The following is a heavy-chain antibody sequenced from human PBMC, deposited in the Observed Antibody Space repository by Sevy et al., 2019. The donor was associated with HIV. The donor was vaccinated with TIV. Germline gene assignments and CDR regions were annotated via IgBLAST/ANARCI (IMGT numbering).Heavy chain of an antibody. D-gene: IGHD2-21*02. CDR1: GYTLTSYY. J-gene: IGHJ6*02. CDR3: ASDLNREDGYCGGDCYRYYYYGMDV. V-gene: IGHV1-46*01. Sequence: ASVKVSCKASGYTLTSYYMHWVRQAPGQGLEWMGIINPSGGSTSYAQTFQGRVTMTRDTSTSTVYMELSSLRSEDTAVYDCASDLNREDGYCGGDCYRYYYYGMDVWGQGSTVTVSS. CDR2: INPSGGST.